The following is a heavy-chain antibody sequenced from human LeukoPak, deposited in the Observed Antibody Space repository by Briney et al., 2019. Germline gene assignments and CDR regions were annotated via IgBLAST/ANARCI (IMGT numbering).Heavy chain of an antibody. D-gene: IGHD4-17*01. CDR2: INPSGGST. CDR1: GYTFTSYY. J-gene: IGHJ5*02. Sequence: ASVKVSCKASGYTFTSYYMHWVRQAPGQGLEWMGIINPSGGSTSYAQKFQGRVTMTRDTSTSTAYMELSSLRSEDTTVYYCAREGIESTVTTKHWFDPWGQGTLVTVSS. CDR3: AREGIESTVTTKHWFDP. V-gene: IGHV1-46*01.